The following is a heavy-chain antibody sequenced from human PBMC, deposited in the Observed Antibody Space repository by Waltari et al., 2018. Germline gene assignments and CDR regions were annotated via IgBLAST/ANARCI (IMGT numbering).Heavy chain of an antibody. V-gene: IGHV1-69*01. J-gene: IGHJ4*02. CDR2: IIPIFGTA. Sequence: QVQLVQSGAEVKKPGSSVKVSCKASGGPFSSYAISWVRQAPGQGLEWMGGIIPIFGTANYAQKFQGRVTITADESTSTAYMELSSLRSEDTAVYYCARDRSNGYSSSWLFDYWGQGTLVTVSS. D-gene: IGHD6-13*01. CDR3: ARDRSNGYSSSWLFDY. CDR1: GGPFSSYA.